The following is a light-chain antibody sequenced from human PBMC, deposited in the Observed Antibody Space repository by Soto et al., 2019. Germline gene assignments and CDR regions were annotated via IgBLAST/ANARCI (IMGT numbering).Light chain of an antibody. CDR3: QQYNSYSTWT. V-gene: IGKV1-5*01. CDR1: QRISSW. Sequence: DIQMTQSPSTLSASVGDRVTITCRASQRISSWLAWYQQKPGKAPKLLIYDASSLESGVPSRFSGSGSGTEVTLTISSLQPDDFATYYCQQYNSYSTWTFGQGTKVDIK. J-gene: IGKJ1*01. CDR2: DAS.